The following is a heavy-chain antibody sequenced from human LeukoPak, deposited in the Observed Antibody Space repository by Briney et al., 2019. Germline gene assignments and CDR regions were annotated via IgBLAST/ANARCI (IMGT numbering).Heavy chain of an antibody. Sequence: ASVKVSCKASGYTFTGYYMHWVRQAPGQGLEWMGWINPNSGGTNYAQKFQGRVTMTRDTSISTAYMELTRLRSDDTAVYYCARDDVWGSYRSPGYWGQGTLVTVSS. CDR3: ARDDVWGSYRSPGY. V-gene: IGHV1-2*02. CDR2: INPNSGGT. CDR1: GYTFTGYY. D-gene: IGHD3-16*02. J-gene: IGHJ4*02.